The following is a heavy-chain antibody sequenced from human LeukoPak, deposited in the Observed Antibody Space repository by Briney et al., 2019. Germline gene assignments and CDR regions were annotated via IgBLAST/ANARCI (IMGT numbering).Heavy chain of an antibody. J-gene: IGHJ4*02. D-gene: IGHD2-15*01. CDR1: GFTFSSYA. V-gene: IGHV3-23*01. CDR3: AVGYCSGGSCSTPFDY. Sequence: GGSLRLSCAASGFTFSSYAMSWVRQAPGKGPEWVSAISGSGGSTYYADSVKGRFTISRDNSKNTLYLQMNSLRAEDTAVYYCAVGYCSGGSCSTPFDYWGQGTLVTVSS. CDR2: ISGSGGST.